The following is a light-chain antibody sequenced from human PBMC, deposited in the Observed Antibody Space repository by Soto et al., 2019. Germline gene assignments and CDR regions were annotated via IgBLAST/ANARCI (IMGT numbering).Light chain of an antibody. CDR1: SSNIGSNY. V-gene: IGLV1-47*01. J-gene: IGLJ3*02. Sequence: QSVLTQPPSASGTPGQRVTISCSGSSSNIGSNYVYWYQQLPGTAPKLLLYRNNQRPSGVPDRFPGSKSGTSASLAISGLRSYDEADYYCAAWDDSLSGPCWVFGGGAKLTVL. CDR2: RNN. CDR3: AAWDDSLSGPCWV.